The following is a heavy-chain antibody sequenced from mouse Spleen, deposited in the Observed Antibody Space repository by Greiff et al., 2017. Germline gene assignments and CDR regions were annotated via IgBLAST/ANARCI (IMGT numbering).Heavy chain of an antibody. J-gene: IGHJ4*01. CDR3: ARGGYDGYPAMDY. Sequence: VQLQQSDAELVKPGASVKISCKVSGYTFTDHTIHWMKQRPEQGLEWIGYIYPRDGSTKYNEKFKGKATLTADKSSSTAYMQLSSLTSEDSAVYYCARGGYDGYPAMDYWGQGTSVTVSS. V-gene: IGHV1-78*01. D-gene: IGHD2-3*01. CDR2: IYPRDGST. CDR1: GYTFTDHT.